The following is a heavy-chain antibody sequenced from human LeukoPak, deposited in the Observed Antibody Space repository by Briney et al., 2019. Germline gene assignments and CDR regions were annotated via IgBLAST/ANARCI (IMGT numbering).Heavy chain of an antibody. CDR3: ARDIAVAGTRASFDN. CDR1: GFTFSDYY. D-gene: IGHD6-19*01. J-gene: IGHJ4*02. CDR2: ISSSGSTI. V-gene: IGHV3-11*04. Sequence: GGSLRLSCAASGFTFSDYYMSWIRQAPGKGLEWVSYISSSGSTIYYADSVKGRFTISRDNAKNSLYLQMNSLRAEDTAVYYCARDIAVAGTRASFDNWGQGTLVTVSS.